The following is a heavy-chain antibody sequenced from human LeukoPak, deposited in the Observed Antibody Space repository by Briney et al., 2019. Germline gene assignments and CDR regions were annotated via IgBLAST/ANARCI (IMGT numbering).Heavy chain of an antibody. CDR3: ARDSSGWRSDFDY. D-gene: IGHD3-22*01. Sequence: GASVKVSCKASGYSFNDHSVPHYLHWVRQAPGQGLEWMGWINPNTGGTNYAQSFQGRVTMTRDTSLSTVYMELSRLRSDDTAVYYCARDSSGWRSDFDYWGQGTLVTVSS. J-gene: IGHJ4*02. CDR1: GYSFNDHSVPHY. CDR2: INPNTGGT. V-gene: IGHV1-2*02.